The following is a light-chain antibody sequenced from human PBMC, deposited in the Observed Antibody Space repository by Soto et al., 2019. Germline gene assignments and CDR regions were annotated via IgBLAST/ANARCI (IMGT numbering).Light chain of an antibody. J-gene: IGKJ4*01. CDR1: QSVSYN. Sequence: EIVLTQSPGTLSLSPGERATLSCRASQSVSYNLAWYQQKPGQGPRLLIYGAFTRATGIPARFSGSGSGTEFTLTISSLQSEDFALYYCQQYKNWPPLTFGGGTKVEIK. CDR3: QQYKNWPPLT. V-gene: IGKV3-15*01. CDR2: GAF.